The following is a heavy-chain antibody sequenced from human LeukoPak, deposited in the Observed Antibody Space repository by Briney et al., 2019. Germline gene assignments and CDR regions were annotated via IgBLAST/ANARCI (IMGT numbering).Heavy chain of an antibody. CDR2: MNPNSGNT. J-gene: IGHJ4*02. CDR3: ARDVGATLDFDY. CDR1: GYTFTSYD. D-gene: IGHD1-26*01. V-gene: IGHV1-8*01. Sequence: GASVKVSCKASGYTFTSYDINWVRQATGQGLEWMGWMNPNSGNTGYAQKFQGRVTMTRNTSISTAYMEPSSLRSEDTAVYYCARDVGATLDFDYWGQGTLVTVSS.